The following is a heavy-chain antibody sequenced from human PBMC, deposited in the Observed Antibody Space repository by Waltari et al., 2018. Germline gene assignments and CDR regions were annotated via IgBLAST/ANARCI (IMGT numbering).Heavy chain of an antibody. CDR1: GGTFSSYA. CDR2: MIPIFGTE. V-gene: IGHV1-69*01. CDR3: ARVKLQRYCSSTSCYQGAFDI. D-gene: IGHD2-2*01. J-gene: IGHJ3*02. Sequence: QVQLVQSGAEVKKPGSSVKVSCKASGGTFSSYAISWVRQAPGQGLEWMGGMIPIFGTEDHRQKVPGRGTLTADESTSTAYMGLSSLRSEDTAVYYCARVKLQRYCSSTSCYQGAFDIWGQGTMVTVSS.